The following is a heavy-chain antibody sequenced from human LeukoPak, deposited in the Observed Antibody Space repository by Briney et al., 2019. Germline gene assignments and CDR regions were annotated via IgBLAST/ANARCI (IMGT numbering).Heavy chain of an antibody. CDR2: ISYEGSNK. CDR3: ARGSEYGSSLIDS. Sequence: PPGGSLRLSCAASGFTFSSYAMSWVRQAPGKGLEWVAVISYEGSNKYYADSVKGRFTISRDNSKNTLYLQMNSLRAEDTAVYFCARGSEYGSSLIDSWGQGTLVTVSS. V-gene: IGHV3-30*03. J-gene: IGHJ4*02. D-gene: IGHD6-6*01. CDR1: GFTFSSYA.